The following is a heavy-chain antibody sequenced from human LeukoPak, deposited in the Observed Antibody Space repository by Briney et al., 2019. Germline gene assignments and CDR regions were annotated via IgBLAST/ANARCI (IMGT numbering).Heavy chain of an antibody. CDR1: GFTFSSYA. D-gene: IGHD2-21*01. V-gene: IGHV3-23*01. CDR2: ITGSGGST. J-gene: IGHJ3*02. CDR3: ARDLWQAFDI. Sequence: GGSLRLSCAASGFTFSSYAMSWVRQAPGKGLEWVSAITGSGGSTYYADSVKGRFTISRDNAKNSLYLQMNSLRAEDTAVYYCARDLWQAFDIWGQGTMVTVSS.